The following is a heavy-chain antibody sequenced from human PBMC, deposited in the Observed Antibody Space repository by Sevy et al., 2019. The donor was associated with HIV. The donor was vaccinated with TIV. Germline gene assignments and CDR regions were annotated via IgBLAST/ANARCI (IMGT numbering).Heavy chain of an antibody. V-gene: IGHV1-69*06. D-gene: IGHD2-2*01. J-gene: IGHJ3*02. CDR1: GGTFNSYG. Sequence: ASVKVSCKASGGTFNSYGINWVRQAPGQGLEWMGGIIPIFGTTNYAQKFQGRVTITADKSTSTVHMELSSLRSEDTAEYYCAIDSNAYDIWGQGTMVTVSS. CDR2: IIPIFGTT. CDR3: AIDSNAYDI.